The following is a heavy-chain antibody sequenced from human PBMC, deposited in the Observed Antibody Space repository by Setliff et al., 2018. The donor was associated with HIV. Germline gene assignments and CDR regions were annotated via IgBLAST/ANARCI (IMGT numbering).Heavy chain of an antibody. V-gene: IGHV4-38-2*01. CDR3: ARQQTALFVDY. CDR1: GFSISSGYY. J-gene: IGHJ4*02. D-gene: IGHD2-21*02. Sequence: PSETLSLTCAVSGFSISSGYYWGWIRQSPGKGLEWIASINHSGSTHYNPSLKSRVTMSVDTSKNQFSLKLTSVTAADMALYYCARQQTALFVDYWGQGTLVTVSS. CDR2: INHSGST.